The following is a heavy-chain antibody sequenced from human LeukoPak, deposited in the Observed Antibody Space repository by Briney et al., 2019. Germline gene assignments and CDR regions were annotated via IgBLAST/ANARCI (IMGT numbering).Heavy chain of an antibody. CDR2: IYYSGSA. V-gene: IGHV4-39*01. Sequence: SETLSLTCTVSGGSISSSSSYWGRIRQPPGKGLEWVGSIYYSGSAYYNPSLKSRVTMSVDTSKNQFSLKLSSGTAADTAVYYCARRIRNYYYMDVWGKGTTVTVSS. J-gene: IGHJ6*03. D-gene: IGHD2-15*01. CDR3: ARRIRNYYYMDV. CDR1: GGSISSSSSY.